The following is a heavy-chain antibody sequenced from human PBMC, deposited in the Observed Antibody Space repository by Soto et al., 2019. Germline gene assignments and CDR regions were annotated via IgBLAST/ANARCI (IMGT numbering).Heavy chain of an antibody. J-gene: IGHJ4*02. V-gene: IGHV4-34*01. CDR2: INHSGST. CDR1: GGSFSGYY. CDR3: ARGEKNPETGDTETYYFDY. D-gene: IGHD7-27*01. Sequence: SETLSLTCAVYGGSFSGYYWSWIRQPPGKGLEWIGEINHSGSTNYNPSLKSRVTISVDTSKNQFSLKLSSVTAADTAVYYCARGEKNPETGDTETYYFDYWGQGTLVTVSS.